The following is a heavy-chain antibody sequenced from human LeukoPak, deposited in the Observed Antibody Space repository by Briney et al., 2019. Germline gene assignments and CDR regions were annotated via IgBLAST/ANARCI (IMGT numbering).Heavy chain of an antibody. CDR2: IIPILGIA. V-gene: IGHV1-69*04. CDR3: ARESSSLHYFNY. J-gene: IGHJ4*02. CDR1: GGTFSSYT. D-gene: IGHD6-13*01. Sequence: SVKVSCKASGGTFSSYTISWVRQAPGQGLEWMGRIIPILGIANYAQRFQGRVTITADKSTSTAYMELSSLRSEDTAVYYCARESSSLHYFNYWGQGTLVTVSS.